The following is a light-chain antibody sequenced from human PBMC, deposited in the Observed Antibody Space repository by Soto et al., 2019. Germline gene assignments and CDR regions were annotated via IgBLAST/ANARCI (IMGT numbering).Light chain of an antibody. Sequence: EVGVTPWSATPCVSPGERATLSGRASQSVSILLAWYQQKPGQAPRLLIHGATTSATGIPARFSGSGSGPEFTLTITSLHSEDFPVYACQQYNKWPRTFRQGTKVEI. CDR2: GAT. CDR3: QQYNKWPRT. V-gene: IGKV3-15*01. CDR1: QSVSIL. J-gene: IGKJ1*01.